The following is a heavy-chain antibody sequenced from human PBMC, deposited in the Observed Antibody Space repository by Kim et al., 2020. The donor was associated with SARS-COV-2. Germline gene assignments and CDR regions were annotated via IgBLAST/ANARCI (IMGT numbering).Heavy chain of an antibody. Sequence: GGSLRLSCAASGFTFSSYAMHWVRQAPGKGLEWVAVISYDGSNKYYADSVKGRFTISRDNSKNTLYLQMNSLRAEDTAVYYCARDHPDYGDYDGLIFYWYFDLWGRGTLVTVSS. D-gene: IGHD4-17*01. V-gene: IGHV3-30*04. CDR2: ISYDGSNK. CDR3: ARDHPDYGDYDGLIFYWYFDL. J-gene: IGHJ2*01. CDR1: GFTFSSYA.